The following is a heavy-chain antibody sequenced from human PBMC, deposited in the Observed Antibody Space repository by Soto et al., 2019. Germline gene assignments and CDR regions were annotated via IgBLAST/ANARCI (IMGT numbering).Heavy chain of an antibody. Sequence: GGSLRLSCAASGFTFSGSAMHWVRQASGKGLEWVGRIRSKANSYATAYAASVKGRFTISRDDSKNTAYLQMNSLKTEDTAVYYCTRTITGTTSPYYYYYYYMDVWGKGTTVTVSS. CDR3: TRTITGTTSPYYYYYYYMDV. CDR2: IRSKANSYAT. J-gene: IGHJ6*03. D-gene: IGHD1-7*01. CDR1: GFTFSGSA. V-gene: IGHV3-73*01.